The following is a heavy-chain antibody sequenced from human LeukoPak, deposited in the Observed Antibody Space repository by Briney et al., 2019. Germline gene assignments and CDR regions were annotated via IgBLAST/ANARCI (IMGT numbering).Heavy chain of an antibody. CDR2: ISSRSDYI. CDR1: GFTFSNYG. CDR3: ARRDCSSTSCYHFDY. D-gene: IGHD2-2*01. V-gene: IGHV3-21*06. Sequence: GGSLRLSCAASGFTFSNYGMNWVRQAPGKGLEWVSSISSRSDYIYYANSLKGRFTISRDNAKNSLYLQVNSLRAEDTAVYYCARRDCSSTSCYHFDYWGQGTLVTVSS. J-gene: IGHJ4*02.